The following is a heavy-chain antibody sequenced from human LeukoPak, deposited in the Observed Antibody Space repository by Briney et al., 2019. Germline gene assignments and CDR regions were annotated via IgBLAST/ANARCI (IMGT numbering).Heavy chain of an antibody. D-gene: IGHD6-19*01. CDR1: GFTFSTYG. Sequence: GGSLRLSCAASGFTFSTYGMHWVRQAPGKGLEWVAVVWYDGSNIHYVDSVKGRFTISRDNSKSTLYLQMNSLRDEDTAVYYCARDSSGWYDHWGQGTLVTVSS. CDR2: VWYDGSNI. V-gene: IGHV3-33*01. J-gene: IGHJ5*02. CDR3: ARDSSGWYDH.